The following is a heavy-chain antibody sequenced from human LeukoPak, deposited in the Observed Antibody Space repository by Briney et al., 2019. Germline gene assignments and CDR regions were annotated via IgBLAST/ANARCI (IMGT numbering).Heavy chain of an antibody. V-gene: IGHV1-8*01. D-gene: IGHD3-10*01. J-gene: IGHJ4*02. CDR2: INPNSGNT. CDR3: ASTRLWFGELFPSFFDY. CDR1: GYAFTSYD. Sequence: SVKVSCKGSGYAFTSYDINWVRQAPGQGLEWVGWINPNSGNTGYAQEFQGRVTMTRNKSISTAYMEPSSLRSEDTAVCYCASTRLWFGELFPSFFDYWGQGTLVTVFS.